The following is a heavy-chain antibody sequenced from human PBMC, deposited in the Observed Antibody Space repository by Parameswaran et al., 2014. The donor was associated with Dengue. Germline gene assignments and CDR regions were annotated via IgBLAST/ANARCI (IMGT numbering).Heavy chain of an antibody. Sequence: VRQAPGKGLEWVSSISSSSSYIYYADSVKGRFTISRDNAKNSLYLQMNSLRAEDTAVYYCARETAGLFDYWGQGTLVTVSS. V-gene: IGHV3-21*01. CDR2: ISSSSSYI. D-gene: IGHD1-1*01. CDR3: ARETAGLFDY. J-gene: IGHJ4*02.